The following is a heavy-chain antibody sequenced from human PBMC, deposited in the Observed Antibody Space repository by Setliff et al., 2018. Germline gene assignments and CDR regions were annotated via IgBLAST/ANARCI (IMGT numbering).Heavy chain of an antibody. CDR2: FIPILGAT. V-gene: IGHV1-69*13. D-gene: IGHD3-16*01. J-gene: IGHJ5*01. CDR1: GYTYINFD. CDR3: ARELRSPYWHLDS. Sequence: SVKVSCKASGYTYINFDIHWVRQATGQGLQWLGRFIPILGATNYAQNFQGRVTITADESTSTGYMELRSLRSDDTAVYYCARELRSPYWHLDSWGQGTQVTVSS.